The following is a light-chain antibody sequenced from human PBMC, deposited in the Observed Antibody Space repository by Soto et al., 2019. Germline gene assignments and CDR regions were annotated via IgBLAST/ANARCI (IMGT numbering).Light chain of an antibody. CDR1: TGTVTSGHF. Sequence: QAVVTQEPSLTVSLGGTVTLTCASSTGTVTSGHFPYWFQQKPGQAPRTLIYETSNRHSWTPARFSGSLLGGKAALTLSGAQPEDEADYYFLLSFGGPRVFGGGTKLTVL. V-gene: IGLV7-46*01. CDR2: ETS. CDR3: LLSFGGPRV. J-gene: IGLJ2*01.